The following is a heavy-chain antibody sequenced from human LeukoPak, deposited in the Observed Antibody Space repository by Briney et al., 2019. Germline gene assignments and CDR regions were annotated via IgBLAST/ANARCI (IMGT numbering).Heavy chain of an antibody. D-gene: IGHD5-24*01. CDR1: GFTFSSYT. Sequence: GGSLRLSCAASGFTFSSYTMHWVRQAPGKGLEWVAVISYDGSNKYYADSVKGRFTISRDNSKNTLYLQMSSLRAEYTAVYYCAREMPTTEPFDYWGQGTLVTVSS. J-gene: IGHJ4*02. CDR3: AREMPTTEPFDY. V-gene: IGHV3-30*04. CDR2: ISYDGSNK.